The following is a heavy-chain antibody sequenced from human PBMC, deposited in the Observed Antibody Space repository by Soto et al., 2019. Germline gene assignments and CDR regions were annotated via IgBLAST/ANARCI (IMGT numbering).Heavy chain of an antibody. D-gene: IGHD1-1*01. V-gene: IGHV4-30-4*01. CDR1: GVSLNTADTW. Sequence: QVQLQESGSGLVKPSQSLSLTCTVSGVSLNTADTWWSWIRQSPGKGLEFIGYYHSGGSTYYDASFSSRFIISADTSNSDFSLKLSSVTVADPAVYFCVRSRQMESGNDYGLDVWGQGTTVTVSS. CDR2: YHSGGST. J-gene: IGHJ6*02. CDR3: VRSRQMESGNDYGLDV.